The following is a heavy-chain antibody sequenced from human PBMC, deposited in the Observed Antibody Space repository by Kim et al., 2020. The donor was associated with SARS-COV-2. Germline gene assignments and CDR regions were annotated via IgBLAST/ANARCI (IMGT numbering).Heavy chain of an antibody. Sequence: ASVKVSCKASGYTFTGYYIHWVRQAPGQGLEWMGWINPNSGDTNYAQTFQGRVTLTGDTSISTAYMELRRLTSNDTAVYFCARGQDWSYFAYWGQGTLVTVSS. J-gene: IGHJ4*02. CDR3: ARGQDWSYFAY. CDR2: INPNSGDT. D-gene: IGHD3-9*01. V-gene: IGHV1-2*02. CDR1: GYTFTGYY.